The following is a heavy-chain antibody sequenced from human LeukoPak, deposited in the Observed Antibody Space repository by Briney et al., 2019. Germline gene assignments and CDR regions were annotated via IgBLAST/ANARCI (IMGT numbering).Heavy chain of an antibody. CDR2: ISGSGGST. J-gene: IGHJ4*02. Sequence: PGGSLRLSCAASGFTFSSYAMSWVRQAPGKGLEWVSAISGSGGSTYYADSVKGRFTISRDNSKNTLYLQMNSLRAEDTAVYYCAKDPKSSSWALYDYWGQGTLVTVSS. V-gene: IGHV3-23*01. CDR1: GFTFSSYA. D-gene: IGHD6-13*01. CDR3: AKDPKSSSWALYDY.